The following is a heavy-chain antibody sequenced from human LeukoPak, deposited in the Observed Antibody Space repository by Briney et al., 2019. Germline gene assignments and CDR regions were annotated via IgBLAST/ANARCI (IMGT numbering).Heavy chain of an antibody. CDR1: GGSISSGGYY. CDR3: ARVKALYSLSFRSSSGGGYMDV. D-gene: IGHD6-6*01. Sequence: SETLSLTCTVSGGSISSGGYYWSWIRQHPGKGLEWIGYIYYSGSTYYNPSLKSRVTISVDTSKNQFSLKLSSVTAADTAVYYCARVKALYSLSFRSSSGGGYMDVWGKGTTVTVSS. CDR2: IYYSGST. J-gene: IGHJ6*03. V-gene: IGHV4-31*03.